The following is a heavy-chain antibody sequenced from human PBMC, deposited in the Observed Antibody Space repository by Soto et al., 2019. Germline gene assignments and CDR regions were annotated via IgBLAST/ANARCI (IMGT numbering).Heavy chain of an antibody. CDR3: ARESDYGDYIPAY. V-gene: IGHV3-30-3*01. D-gene: IGHD4-17*01. Sequence: QVQLVESGGGVVQPGRSLRLSCAASGFTFSRYAMDWVRRAPGKGLEWGAVIASDGSNKYYADSVKGRFIISRDNSENTLCLQMNSLGPEDTAVYFCARESDYGDYIPAYWGRGALVTVSS. J-gene: IGHJ4*02. CDR2: IASDGSNK. CDR1: GFTFSRYA.